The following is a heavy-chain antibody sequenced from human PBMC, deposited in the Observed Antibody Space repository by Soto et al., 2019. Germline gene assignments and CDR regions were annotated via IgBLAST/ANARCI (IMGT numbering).Heavy chain of an antibody. Sequence: SETLSLTCTVSGGSFKSGSYSWSWIRQPPGKGLEWIGYVYRTGRTSYNPSLKSRVSISMDTSKNQFSLNLDSVTAADTAVYFCARDFAYFDSWGQGTLVTVSS. V-gene: IGHV4-61*01. D-gene: IGHD3-3*01. CDR3: ARDFAYFDS. CDR2: VYRTGRT. J-gene: IGHJ4*02. CDR1: GGSFKSGSYS.